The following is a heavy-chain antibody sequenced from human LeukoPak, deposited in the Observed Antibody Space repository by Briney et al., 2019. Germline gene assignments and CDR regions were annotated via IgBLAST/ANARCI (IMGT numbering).Heavy chain of an antibody. J-gene: IGHJ3*02. V-gene: IGHV4-39*01. CDR1: GGSISSSSYY. CDR2: IYYSGST. D-gene: IGHD1-26*01. CDR3: ECGSYYRRSRCAFDI. Sequence: PSKTLSLTCTVSGGSISSSSYYWGWIRQPPGKGLEWIGSIYYSGSTYYNPSLKSRVTISVDTSKNQFSLKLSSVTAADTAVYYCECGSYYRRSRCAFDIWGQGTMVTVSS.